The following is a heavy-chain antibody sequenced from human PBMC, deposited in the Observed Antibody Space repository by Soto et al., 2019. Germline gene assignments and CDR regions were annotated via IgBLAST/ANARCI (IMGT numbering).Heavy chain of an antibody. J-gene: IGHJ1*01. CDR3: VKDDGDYPSTALH. CDR2: ISGSGDRT. Sequence: EVQLLESGGGLVQPGGSLRLSCAASGITISNYPMSWVRQAPGKGLDWVSGISGSGDRTYYADSAKGRFTISKDISKNSLSLQMDNLGVEDTAVYFCVKDDGDYPSTALHWGQGTLVTVSS. D-gene: IGHD2-21*01. V-gene: IGHV3-23*01. CDR1: GITISNYP.